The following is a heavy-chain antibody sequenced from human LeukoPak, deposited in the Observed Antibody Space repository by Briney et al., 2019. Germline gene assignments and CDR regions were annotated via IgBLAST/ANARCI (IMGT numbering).Heavy chain of an antibody. V-gene: IGHV4-59*01. CDR2: IFYSGST. CDR3: AITTGTSSFDAFDI. CDR1: GGSIRSYY. D-gene: IGHD1-1*01. Sequence: SETLSLTCAVSGGSIRSYYWSWIRQPPGKGLEWIGYIFYSGSTNYNPSLKSRVTISVDTSKNQFSLKLSSVTAADTAVYYCAITTGTSSFDAFDIWGQGPMVTVSS. J-gene: IGHJ3*02.